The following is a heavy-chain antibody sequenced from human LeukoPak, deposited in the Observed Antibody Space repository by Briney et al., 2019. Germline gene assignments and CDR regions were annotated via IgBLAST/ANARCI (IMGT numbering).Heavy chain of an antibody. CDR1: GYTFTDYY. D-gene: IGHD6-13*01. Sequence: ASVKVSCKVSGYTFTDYYMHWVQQAPGKGLEWVGLVGPEDGETIYAEKFQGRVTITADTSTDTAYMELSSLRSEDTAVYYCATGGIAAAGTGNWFDPWGQGTLVTVSS. CDR3: ATGGIAAAGTGNWFDP. J-gene: IGHJ5*02. V-gene: IGHV1-69-2*01. CDR2: VGPEDGET.